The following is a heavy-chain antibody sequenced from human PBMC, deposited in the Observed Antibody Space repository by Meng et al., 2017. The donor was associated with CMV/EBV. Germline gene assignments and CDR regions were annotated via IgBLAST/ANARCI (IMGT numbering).Heavy chain of an antibody. D-gene: IGHD6-13*01. Sequence: QITLKESGPTLVKPPQTLTLTCTFSGFSLSTSGVGVGWIRQPPGKALEWLALIYWDDDKRYSPSLKSRLTITKDTSKNQVVLTMTNMDPVDTATYYCARIAAAGRFDYWGQGTLVTASS. V-gene: IGHV2-5*02. J-gene: IGHJ4*02. CDR2: IYWDDDK. CDR3: ARIAAAGRFDY. CDR1: GFSLSTSGVG.